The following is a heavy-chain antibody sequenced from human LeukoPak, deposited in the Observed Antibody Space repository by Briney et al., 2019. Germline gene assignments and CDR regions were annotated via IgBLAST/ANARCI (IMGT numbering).Heavy chain of an antibody. CDR1: GFSFSNYA. V-gene: IGHV3-23*01. J-gene: IGHJ4*02. D-gene: IGHD2/OR15-2a*01. Sequence: PGGSLRLSCAASGFSFSNYAMSWVRQAPGKGLEWVSAISDSGRYTFYTDSVKGRFTVSRDNSKNTLYLQVNSPRVEDTAIYYCAKVGVNGKYWYDFWGQGTLVTVSS. CDR3: AKVGVNGKYWYDF. CDR2: ISDSGRYT.